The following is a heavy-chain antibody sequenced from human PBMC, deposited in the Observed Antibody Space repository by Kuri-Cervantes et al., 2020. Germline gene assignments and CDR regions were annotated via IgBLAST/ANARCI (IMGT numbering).Heavy chain of an antibody. CDR1: GGSISSYY. Sequence: SETLSLTCTVSGGSISSYYWSWIRQPPGKGLEWIGSIYYSGSTYYNPSLKSRVTISVDTSKNQFSLKLSSVTAADTAVYYCARHIDEYSGYDYYYYGMDVWGQGTTVTVSS. D-gene: IGHD5-12*01. CDR2: IYYSGST. CDR3: ARHIDEYSGYDYYYYGMDV. J-gene: IGHJ6*02. V-gene: IGHV4-59*05.